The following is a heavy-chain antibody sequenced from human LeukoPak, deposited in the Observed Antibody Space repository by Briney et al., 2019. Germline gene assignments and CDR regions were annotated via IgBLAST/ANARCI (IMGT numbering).Heavy chain of an antibody. CDR2: ISDSGANT. CDR3: AKGGSSFYYSFEF. V-gene: IGHV3-23*01. CDR1: GFSFSTYA. Sequence: GGSLRLSCAASGFSFSTYAMSWVRQAPGKGLEWVSGISDSGANTYYADSVRGRFTISRDNSKNTLYLQMNHLRAEDTAVYYCAKGGSSFYYSFEFWGQGTLVTVSS. J-gene: IGHJ4*02. D-gene: IGHD3-16*01.